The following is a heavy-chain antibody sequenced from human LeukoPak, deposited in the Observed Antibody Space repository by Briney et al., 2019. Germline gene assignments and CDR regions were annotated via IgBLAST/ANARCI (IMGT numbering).Heavy chain of an antibody. J-gene: IGHJ4*02. D-gene: IGHD1-26*01. CDR1: GGTFSSYA. CDR3: ARPSGSYSWGSLDY. V-gene: IGHV1-69*04. Sequence: GASVKVSCKASGGTFSSYAISWVRQTPGQGLEWMGRIIPILGIANYAQKFQGRVTITADKSTSTAYMELSSLRSEDTAVYYCARPSGSYSWGSLDYWGQGTLVTVSS. CDR2: IIPILGIA.